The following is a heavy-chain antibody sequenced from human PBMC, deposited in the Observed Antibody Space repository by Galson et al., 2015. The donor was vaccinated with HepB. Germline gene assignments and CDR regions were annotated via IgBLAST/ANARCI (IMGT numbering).Heavy chain of an antibody. Sequence: SVKVSCKASGYTFTGYYMHWVRQAPGQGLEWMGWINPNSGGTNYAQKFQGWVTMTRDTSISTAYMELSRLRSDDTAVYYCARAGDRTQLLTDDAFDIWGQGTMVTVSS. J-gene: IGHJ3*02. CDR1: GYTFTGYY. V-gene: IGHV1-2*04. CDR3: ARAGDRTQLLTDDAFDI. CDR2: INPNSGGT. D-gene: IGHD2-2*01.